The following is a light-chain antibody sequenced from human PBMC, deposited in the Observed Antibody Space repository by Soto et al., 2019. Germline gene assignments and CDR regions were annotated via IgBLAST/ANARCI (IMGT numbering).Light chain of an antibody. J-gene: IGLJ2*01. V-gene: IGLV1-40*01. Sequence: QSVLTQPPSVSGAPGQRVTISCTGSSSNLGAGYDVHWYHQLPGTAPKLLIFGNTNRPSGVPDRFSGSKSGTSASLAITGLQAEDEADYYCHSYASTLSASIFGGGTKLTVL. CDR3: HSYASTLSASI. CDR1: SSNLGAGYD. CDR2: GNT.